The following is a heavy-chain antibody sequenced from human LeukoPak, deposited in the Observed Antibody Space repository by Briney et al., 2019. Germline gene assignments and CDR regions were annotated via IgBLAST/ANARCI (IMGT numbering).Heavy chain of an antibody. CDR2: IRYDGNNK. Sequence: PGGFLRLSCAASGFTFSRNGMHWVRQAPGKGLEWVAFIRYDGNNKYYADSVKGRFTISRDNSKNTLYLQVNSLRAEDTAVYYCAKGSDYYDSSGYSHWGQGTLVTVSS. CDR1: GFTFSRNG. J-gene: IGHJ4*02. V-gene: IGHV3-30*02. D-gene: IGHD3-22*01. CDR3: AKGSDYYDSSGYSH.